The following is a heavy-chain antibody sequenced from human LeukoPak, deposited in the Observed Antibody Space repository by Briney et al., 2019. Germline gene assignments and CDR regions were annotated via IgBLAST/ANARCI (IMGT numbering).Heavy chain of an antibody. D-gene: IGHD6-13*01. Sequence: GGSLRLSCAASGFTFSSYAMSWVRQAPGKGLEWVSAISGSGGSTYYADSVKGRFTISRDNSKNTLYLQMNSLRAEDTGVYYCAKDHNPGIAAAGPIFDYWGQGTLVTVSS. V-gene: IGHV3-23*01. CDR3: AKDHNPGIAAAGPIFDY. J-gene: IGHJ4*02. CDR2: ISGSGGST. CDR1: GFTFSSYA.